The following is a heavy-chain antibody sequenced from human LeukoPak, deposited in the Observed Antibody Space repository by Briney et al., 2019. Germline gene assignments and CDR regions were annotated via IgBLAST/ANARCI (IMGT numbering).Heavy chain of an antibody. V-gene: IGHV1-24*01. CDR1: GYSLSELS. CDR3: ATEKDLLLDS. CDR2: FDPGDDET. J-gene: IGHJ5*01. D-gene: IGHD1-26*01. Sequence: ASVKVSCKVSGYSLSELSTHWVRQAPGQGLEWMGGFDPGDDETIYAQKFQGRVTMTEDTSTDTAYLELSSLRSEDTAVYFCATEKDLLLDSWGQGTPVTVSS.